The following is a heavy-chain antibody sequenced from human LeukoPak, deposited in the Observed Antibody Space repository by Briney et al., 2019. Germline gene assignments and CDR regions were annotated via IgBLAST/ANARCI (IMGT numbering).Heavy chain of an antibody. J-gene: IGHJ5*02. Sequence: GASVKVSCKASGYTFTDYYMHWVQQAPGKGLEWMGRVDPEDGETIYAEKFQGRVTITADTSTDTAYMELSSLRSEDTAVYYCATQRPAGGDWFDPWGQGTLVTVSS. CDR3: ATQRPAGGDWFDP. CDR1: GYTFTDYY. D-gene: IGHD6-13*01. CDR2: VDPEDGET. V-gene: IGHV1-69-2*01.